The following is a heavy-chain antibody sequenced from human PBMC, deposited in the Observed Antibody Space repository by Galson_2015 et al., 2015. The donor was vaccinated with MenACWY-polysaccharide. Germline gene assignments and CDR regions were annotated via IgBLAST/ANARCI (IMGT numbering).Heavy chain of an antibody. J-gene: IGHJ4*02. CDR3: ATGYSSIWHAYYVDC. V-gene: IGHV3-7*01. Sequence: SLRLSCAVSGFTFRSNWMTWVRQAPGKGLEWVANIKKDGSEKYYMDSVKGRFTISRDNAKNSLYLQMNSLRAEDTALYYCATGYSSIWHAYYVDCWGQGTLVTVSS. CDR2: IKKDGSEK. CDR1: GFTFRSNW. D-gene: IGHD6-19*01.